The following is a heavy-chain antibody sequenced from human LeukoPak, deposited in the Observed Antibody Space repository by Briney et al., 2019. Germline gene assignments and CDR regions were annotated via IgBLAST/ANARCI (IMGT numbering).Heavy chain of an antibody. V-gene: IGHV3-30*18. D-gene: IGHD3-10*01. CDR1: GFTFSSYG. CDR2: ISYDGSNK. J-gene: IGHJ4*02. Sequence: GGSLRLSCAASGFTFSSYGMHWVRQAPGKGLEGVAVISYDGSNKYYADSVKGRFTISRDNSKNTLYLQMNSLRAEDTAVHYCAKDITGTAFDYWGQGTLVTVSS. CDR3: AKDITGTAFDY.